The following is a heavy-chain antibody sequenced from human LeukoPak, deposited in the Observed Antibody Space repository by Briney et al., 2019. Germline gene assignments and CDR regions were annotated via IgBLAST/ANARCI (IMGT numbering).Heavy chain of an antibody. Sequence: PGGSLRLSCAASGFTFSSYSMNWVRQAPGKGLEWVSYISSSSSTIYYADSVKGRFTISRDNAKNSLYLQMNSLRAEDTAVHYCARDCSGGSCYLGYWGQGTLVTVSS. CDR3: ARDCSGGSCYLGY. CDR2: ISSSSSTI. D-gene: IGHD2-15*01. V-gene: IGHV3-48*01. CDR1: GFTFSSYS. J-gene: IGHJ4*02.